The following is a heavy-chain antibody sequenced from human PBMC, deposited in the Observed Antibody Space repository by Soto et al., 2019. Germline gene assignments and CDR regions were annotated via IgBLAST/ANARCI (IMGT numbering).Heavy chain of an antibody. Sequence: LRLSCAASGXTFSNYAMSWVRQAPGKGLEWVSGISVSGGSTYYADSVKGRFTISRDNSKNTLYVQMNSLRVDDTAVYYCAKDAGSVCSGGSCYFQALDSWGQGTLVTVSS. CDR1: GXTFSNYA. J-gene: IGHJ4*02. CDR3: AKDAGSVCSGGSCYFQALDS. V-gene: IGHV3-23*01. CDR2: ISVSGGST. D-gene: IGHD2-15*01.